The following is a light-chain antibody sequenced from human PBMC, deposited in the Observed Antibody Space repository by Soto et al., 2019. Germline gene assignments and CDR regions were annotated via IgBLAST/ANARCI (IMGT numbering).Light chain of an antibody. CDR3: AAWDDSLNGFVV. CDR2: SNN. CDR1: SSNIGSNT. V-gene: IGLV1-44*01. J-gene: IGLJ2*01. Sequence: QSVLTQPPSASGTPGQRVTISCSGSSSNIGSNTVNWYKQVPGTAPKLLIYSNNQRPSGVPDRFSGSKSGTSASLTISGLQSEDEADYYCAAWDDSLNGFVVFGGGTKLTVL.